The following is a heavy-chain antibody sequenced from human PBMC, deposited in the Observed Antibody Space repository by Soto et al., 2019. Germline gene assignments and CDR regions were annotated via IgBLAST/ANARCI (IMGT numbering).Heavy chain of an antibody. CDR3: ARDNFVSAYSNYYLYGY. D-gene: IGHD4-4*01. CDR2: INAGNGNT. Sequence: ASVKVSCKASGYTFTSYAMHWVRQAPGQRLEWMGWINAGNGNTKYSQKFQGRVTITRDTSASTAYMELSSLRAEDTAVYYCARDNFVSAYSNYYLYGYWGQGTLVTVSS. V-gene: IGHV1-3*01. J-gene: IGHJ4*02. CDR1: GYTFTSYA.